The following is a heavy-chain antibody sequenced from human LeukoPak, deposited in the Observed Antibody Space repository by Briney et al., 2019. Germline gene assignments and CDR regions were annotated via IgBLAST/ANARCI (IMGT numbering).Heavy chain of an antibody. Sequence: GRSLRLSCAASGFTFSSYGMHWVRQATGKGLEWVAVISYDGSNKYYADSVKGRFTISRDNSKNTLYLQTNSLRAEDTAVYYCANSDYWGQGTLVTVSS. CDR2: ISYDGSNK. J-gene: IGHJ4*02. CDR3: ANSDY. CDR1: GFTFSSYG. V-gene: IGHV3-30*18.